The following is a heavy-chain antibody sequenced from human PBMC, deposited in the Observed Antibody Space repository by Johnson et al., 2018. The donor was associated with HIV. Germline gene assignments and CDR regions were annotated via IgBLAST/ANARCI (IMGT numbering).Heavy chain of an antibody. CDR1: GFTFSNYD. J-gene: IGHJ3*01. D-gene: IGHD4/OR15-4a*01. CDR3: MRGGGGTVVLGDEVAFDF. V-gene: IGHV3-30*03. CDR2: ISYDGRSK. Sequence: QVQLVESGGGVVQPGGSLRLSCVTSGFTFSNYDMHWVRQAPGKGLEWVAGISYDGRSKYYRDSVKDRFSISRDNSKNAVYLEMNILRAEETSIYYCMRGGGGTVVLGDEVAFDFWGQGTVVTVSS.